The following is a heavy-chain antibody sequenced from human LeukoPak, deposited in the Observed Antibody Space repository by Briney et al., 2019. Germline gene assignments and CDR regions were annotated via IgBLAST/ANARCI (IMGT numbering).Heavy chain of an antibody. D-gene: IGHD3-10*01. CDR2: IYYRGST. J-gene: IGHJ4*02. Sequence: PSETLSLTCTVSGGSISSGDYYWSWIRQPPGKGLEWIGYIYYRGSTYYNPSLKGRVTISVDTSKNQFSLKLSSVTAADTAVYYWARAAPDNYGSGDLDYWAKETLVTVP. CDR1: GGSISSGDYY. V-gene: IGHV4-30-4*01. CDR3: ARAAPDNYGSGDLDY.